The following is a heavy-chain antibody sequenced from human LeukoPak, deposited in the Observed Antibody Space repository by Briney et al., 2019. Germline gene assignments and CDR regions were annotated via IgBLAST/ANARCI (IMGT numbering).Heavy chain of an antibody. Sequence: PGESLKISCKASGYTFTNYWIGWARQMPGKGLEWMGIIYPDDSDTKYSPSFQGQVTISVDESISTAYLQWSSLKASDTAIYYCARHEIGGDSSSGYEYYYYMDVWGKGTAVTVSS. J-gene: IGHJ6*03. CDR1: GYTFTNYW. D-gene: IGHD3-3*01. CDR3: ARHEIGGDSSSGYEYYYYMDV. CDR2: IYPDDSDT. V-gene: IGHV5-51*01.